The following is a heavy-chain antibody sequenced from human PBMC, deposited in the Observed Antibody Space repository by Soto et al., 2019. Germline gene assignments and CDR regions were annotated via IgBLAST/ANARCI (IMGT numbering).Heavy chain of an antibody. D-gene: IGHD5-18*01. CDR3: ARDQVAKWAPGSAMVNYYYGMDA. V-gene: IGHV1-18*04. Sequence: GASVKVSCKASGYTFTSYGISWVRQAPGQGLEWMGWISVDDGDTNCAQNFQGRVTMSTDTSTSTAYMEMRSLRSDGTAVYYCARDQVAKWAPGSAMVNYYYGMDAWGQGTTVTVSS. CDR1: GYTFTSYG. CDR2: ISVDDGDT. J-gene: IGHJ6*02.